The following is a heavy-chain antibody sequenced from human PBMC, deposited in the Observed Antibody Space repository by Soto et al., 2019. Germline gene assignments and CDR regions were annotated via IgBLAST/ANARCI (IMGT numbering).Heavy chain of an antibody. CDR3: AKDHGYRYYYYGMDV. CDR2: ISYDGSNK. Sequence: GGSLRLSCAASGFTFSSYGMHWVRQAPGKGLEWVAVISYDGSNKYYADSVKGRFTISRDNSKNTLYLQMNSLRAEDTAVYYCAKDHGYRYYYYGMDVWGQGTTVTVSS. V-gene: IGHV3-30*18. D-gene: IGHD5-18*01. J-gene: IGHJ6*02. CDR1: GFTFSSYG.